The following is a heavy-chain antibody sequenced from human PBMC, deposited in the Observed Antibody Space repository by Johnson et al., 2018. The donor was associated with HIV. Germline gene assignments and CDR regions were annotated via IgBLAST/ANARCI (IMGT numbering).Heavy chain of an antibody. CDR1: GFTFSSYA. D-gene: IGHD3-3*01. CDR2: ISYDGSNK. J-gene: IGHJ3*02. Sequence: QVQLVESGGGVVQPGRSLRLSCAASGFTFSSYAMHWVRQAPGKGLEWVAVISYDGSNKYYTDSVKCRFTISIDNSRNTLNLQMNNLRAEDTGVYYCARDTDDFWSGEGAFDIWGQGTMVTVSS. CDR3: ARDTDDFWSGEGAFDI. V-gene: IGHV3-30*04.